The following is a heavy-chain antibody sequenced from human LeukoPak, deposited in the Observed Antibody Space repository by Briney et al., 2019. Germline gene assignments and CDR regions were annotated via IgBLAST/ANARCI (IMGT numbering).Heavy chain of an antibody. V-gene: IGHV3-21*01. CDR3: ARDNRIAVAGKGYYYYYMDV. CDR2: ISSSSSYI. CDR1: GFTFSSYS. Sequence: GGSLRLSCAASGFTFSSYSMNWVRQAPGKGLEWVSSISSSSSYIYYADSVKGRFTISRDNAKNSLYLQMNSLRAEDTAVYYCARDNRIAVAGKGYYYYYMDVWGKGTTVTVSS. D-gene: IGHD6-19*01. J-gene: IGHJ6*03.